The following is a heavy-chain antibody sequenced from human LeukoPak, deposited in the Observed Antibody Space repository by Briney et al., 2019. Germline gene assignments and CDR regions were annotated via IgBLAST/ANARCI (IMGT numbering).Heavy chain of an antibody. CDR1: GGSISSYY. Sequence: PSETLSLTCTVSGGSISSYYWSWIRQSPGKGLEWTGYIYYSGSANYNPSLESRVTISVDTSKNQFSLKLSSVTAADTAVYYCAREYYGSGNSSPSHSDYWGQGTLVTVSS. V-gene: IGHV4-59*01. D-gene: IGHD3-10*01. CDR3: AREYYGSGNSSPSHSDY. CDR2: IYYSGSA. J-gene: IGHJ4*02.